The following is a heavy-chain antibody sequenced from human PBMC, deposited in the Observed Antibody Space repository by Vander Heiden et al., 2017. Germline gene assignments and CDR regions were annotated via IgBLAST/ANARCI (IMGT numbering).Heavy chain of an antibody. J-gene: IGHJ4*02. V-gene: IGHV3-7*01. CDR3: ARRPDAHGDFRFFSLDY. CDR1: GFTVSSYW. Sequence: EVQLVESGGGLVQPGGSLRLSCAASGFTVSSYWMSWVRQAPGKGLEWVANIKQDGSQKYYVDSVRGRVTVSRDNAKNSVYLQMSSLGAEDTAVYYCARRPDAHGDFRFFSLDYWGQGTMVTVYS. CDR2: IKQDGSQK. D-gene: IGHD4-17*01.